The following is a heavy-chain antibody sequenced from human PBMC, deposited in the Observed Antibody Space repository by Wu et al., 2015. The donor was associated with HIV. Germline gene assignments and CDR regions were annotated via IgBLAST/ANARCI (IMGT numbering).Heavy chain of an antibody. CDR1: GGTFNNYA. CDR2: IIPVFGTA. CDR3: ARVGCSSTSCHYYYYYMDV. Sequence: QVQLVQSGAEVKKPGSSVKVSCKASGGTFNNYAITWVRQAPGQGLEWMGGIIPVFGTANYPQKFQGRVTMTADESTGTAYMELNSLRSEDTAVYYCARVGCSSTSCHYYYYYMDVVGQRDHGHRLL. D-gene: IGHD2-2*01. V-gene: IGHV1-69*12. J-gene: IGHJ6*03.